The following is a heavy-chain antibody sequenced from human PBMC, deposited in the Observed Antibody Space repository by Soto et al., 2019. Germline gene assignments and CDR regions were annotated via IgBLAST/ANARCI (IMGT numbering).Heavy chain of an antibody. CDR2: ISAYKGNT. D-gene: IGHD3-3*01. V-gene: IGHV1-18*04. CDR1: GYTFTSYG. CDR3: ARGRNDFWSGYYTRPIGMDV. J-gene: IGHJ6*02. Sequence: QVQLVQSGAEVKKPGASVKVSCKASGYTFTSYGISWVRQAPGQGLEWMGWISAYKGNTNYAQKLQGRVTMTTDTSTSTAYMELRSLRSDDTAVYYCARGRNDFWSGYYTRPIGMDVWGQGATVTVSS.